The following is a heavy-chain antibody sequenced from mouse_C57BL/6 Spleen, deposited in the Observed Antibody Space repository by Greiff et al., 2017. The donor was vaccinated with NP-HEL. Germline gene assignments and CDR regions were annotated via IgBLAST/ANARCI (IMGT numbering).Heavy chain of an antibody. CDR3: ARKSYDYSFAY. CDR1: GYTFTSYW. V-gene: IGHV1-61*01. Sequence: QVQLQQPGAELVRPGSSVKLSCKASGYTFTSYWMDWVKQRPGQGLEWIGNIYPSDSETHYNQKFKDKATLTVVKSSSTAYMQLSSLTSEDSAVYYCARKSYDYSFAYWGQGTLVTVSA. D-gene: IGHD2-4*01. CDR2: IYPSDSET. J-gene: IGHJ3*01.